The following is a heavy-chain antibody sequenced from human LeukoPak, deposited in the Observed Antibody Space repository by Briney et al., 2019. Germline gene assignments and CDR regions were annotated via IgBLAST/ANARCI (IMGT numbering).Heavy chain of an antibody. Sequence: PSETLSLTCTVSGGSISSYYWSWIRQPAGKGLEWIGRIYTSGSTNYNPSLKSRVTMSVDTSKNRFSLKLSSVTAADAAVYYCARDLTVTTSAFDIWGQGTMVTVSS. V-gene: IGHV4-4*07. D-gene: IGHD4-17*01. CDR3: ARDLTVTTSAFDI. J-gene: IGHJ3*02. CDR1: GGSISSYY. CDR2: IYTSGST.